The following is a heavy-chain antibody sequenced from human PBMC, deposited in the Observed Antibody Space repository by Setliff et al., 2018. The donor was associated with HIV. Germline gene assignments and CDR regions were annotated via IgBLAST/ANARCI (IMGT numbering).Heavy chain of an antibody. J-gene: IGHJ4*02. Sequence: SETLSLTCTVSGDSMRDYYWSWLRQPAGKGLERIGRIFPSGTTDYNPSLKSRVTMSIDTSKDQFSLNLKSVTAADTAAYFCAREAMYYYDTSGHPQGFDYWGQGTLVTVSS. D-gene: IGHD3-22*01. V-gene: IGHV4-4*07. CDR2: IFPSGTT. CDR3: AREAMYYYDTSGHPQGFDY. CDR1: GDSMRDYY.